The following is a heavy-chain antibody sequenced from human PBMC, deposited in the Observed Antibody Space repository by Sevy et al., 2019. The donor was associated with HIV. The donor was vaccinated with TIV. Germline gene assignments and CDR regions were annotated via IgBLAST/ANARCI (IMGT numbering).Heavy chain of an antibody. CDR3: AKDAFYGDDENYYYYYTDV. J-gene: IGHJ6*03. Sequence: GGSLRLSCAASGFTFSSYAMSWVRQAPGKGLEWVSAISGSGGSTYYADSVKGRFTISRDNSKNTLYLQMNSLRAEDTAVYYYAKDAFYGDDENYYYYYTDVWGKGTTVTVSS. V-gene: IGHV3-23*01. CDR1: GFTFSSYA. D-gene: IGHD4-17*01. CDR2: ISGSGGST.